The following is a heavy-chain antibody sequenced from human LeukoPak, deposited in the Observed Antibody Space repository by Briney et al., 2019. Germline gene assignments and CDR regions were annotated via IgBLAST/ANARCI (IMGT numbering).Heavy chain of an antibody. Sequence: PGGSLRLSCAASGFTFSNYAMSWVRQTPGKGLEWVSGISGSGGRTYYADSVKGRITISRDNSKNTLYLQMNSLRAEDTAVYYCAKGYAYCGGDCYSGYYYYIDVWGKGTTVTVSS. CDR1: GFTFSNYA. D-gene: IGHD2-21*02. CDR2: ISGSGGRT. J-gene: IGHJ6*03. V-gene: IGHV3-23*01. CDR3: AKGYAYCGGDCYSGYYYYIDV.